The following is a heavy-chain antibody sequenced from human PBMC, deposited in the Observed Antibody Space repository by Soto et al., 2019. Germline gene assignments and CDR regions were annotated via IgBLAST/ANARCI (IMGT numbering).Heavy chain of an antibody. Sequence: EVQLVESGGGLVQPGGSLRLSCAASGFSFGSYAMKWVRQAPGKGLEWVSHINTRSNLIYYADSVKGRFTISRDNAKNSVYLQMNSLKDEDTAIYYCARDGGRSRNLDYWGQGTLVTVSS. D-gene: IGHD3-16*01. V-gene: IGHV3-48*02. J-gene: IGHJ4*02. CDR2: INTRSNLI. CDR1: GFSFGSYA. CDR3: ARDGGRSRNLDY.